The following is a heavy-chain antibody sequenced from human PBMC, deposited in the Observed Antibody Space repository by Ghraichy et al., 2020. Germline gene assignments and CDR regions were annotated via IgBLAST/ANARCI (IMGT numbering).Heavy chain of an antibody. CDR3: ARGRRAGGICHGTFGSSYYYMDV. V-gene: IGHV4-34*01. CDR2: INHIGSA. Sequence: SETLSLTCAVYGGSFSDYYSIWIRQPPGRGLEWIGEINHIGSANFNPSLKSRVTMSIDTSKNQFSLSLSSVTAADTAVYYCARGRRAGGICHGTFGSSYYYMDVWGRGTAVTVSS. J-gene: IGHJ6*03. D-gene: IGHD2-8*02. CDR1: GGSFSDYY.